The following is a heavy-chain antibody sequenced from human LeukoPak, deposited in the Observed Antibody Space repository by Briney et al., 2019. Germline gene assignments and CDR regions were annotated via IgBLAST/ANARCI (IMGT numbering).Heavy chain of an antibody. Sequence: PGGSLRLPSAASGFTFSSYAMSWVRQAPGKGLEWVSAISGSGGSTYYADSVKGRFTISRDNSKNTLYLQMNSLRAEDTAVYYCAKDEYSSTLLGYWGQGTMVTVSS. CDR3: AKDEYSSTLLGY. CDR2: ISGSGGST. D-gene: IGHD6-6*01. V-gene: IGHV3-23*01. CDR1: GFTFSSYA. J-gene: IGHJ3*01.